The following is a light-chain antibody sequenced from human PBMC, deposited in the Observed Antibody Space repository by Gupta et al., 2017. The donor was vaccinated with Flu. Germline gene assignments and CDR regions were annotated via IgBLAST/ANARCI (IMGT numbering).Light chain of an antibody. Sequence: IVMTQSPDTLSVSPGERATLSCRASQSISSNLAWYQHKPGLDPRLLIFGASTRATGIADRFSGSGCGTEFTLIISSRESEDFAVYYCQQYDDWPPITFGQGTQLEIK. J-gene: IGKJ5*01. V-gene: IGKV3-15*01. CDR1: QSISSN. CDR3: QQYDDWPPIT. CDR2: GAS.